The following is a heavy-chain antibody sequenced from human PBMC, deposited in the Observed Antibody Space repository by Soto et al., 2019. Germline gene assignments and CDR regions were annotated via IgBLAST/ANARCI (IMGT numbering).Heavy chain of an antibody. D-gene: IGHD3-22*01. CDR2: INPSGDST. J-gene: IGHJ4*02. CDR3: ASRLNSSGYYGFLEH. V-gene: IGHV1-46*03. Sequence: ASVKVSCKASRYTLTTYYMQWVRQAPGQGLEWMGIINPSGDSTSYTQRFQGRVTMTRDTSTSTVYMELSSLRSEDTAVYYCASRLNSSGYYGFLEHWGQGTLVTVSS. CDR1: RYTLTTYY.